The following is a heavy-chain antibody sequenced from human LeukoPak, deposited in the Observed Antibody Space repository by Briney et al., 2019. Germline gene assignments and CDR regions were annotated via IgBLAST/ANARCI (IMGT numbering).Heavy chain of an antibody. J-gene: IGHJ6*03. CDR2: ISYDGSNK. Sequence: PGGSLRLSCAASGFTFSSYAMHWVRQAPGKGLEWVAVISYDGSNKYYADSVKGRFTISRDNSKNTLYLQMNSLRAEDTAVYYCARDVYSSAAYYYYMDVWGKGTTVTVSS. CDR3: ARDVYSSAAYYYYMDV. V-gene: IGHV3-30*04. CDR1: GFTFSSYA. D-gene: IGHD6-25*01.